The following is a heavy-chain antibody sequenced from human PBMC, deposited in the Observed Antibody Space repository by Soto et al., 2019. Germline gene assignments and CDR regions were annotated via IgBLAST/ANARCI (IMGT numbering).Heavy chain of an antibody. D-gene: IGHD5-12*01. V-gene: IGHV3-23*01. CDR1: GFSFNSDA. Sequence: EVPLLESGGGLVQPGGALRLSCAASGFSFNSDAMVWVRQAPGKGLEWVSVISARGGSSYFADSVKGRFTISRDNSKNVLSLEMNSLRAEDTAIYFCAKGSIEYSASVDNWGQGTLVLVSS. CDR3: AKGSIEYSASVDN. J-gene: IGHJ4*02. CDR2: ISARGGSS.